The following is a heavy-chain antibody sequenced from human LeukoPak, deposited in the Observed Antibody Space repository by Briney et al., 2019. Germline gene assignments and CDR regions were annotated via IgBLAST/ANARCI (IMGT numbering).Heavy chain of an antibody. V-gene: IGHV3-33*01. J-gene: IGHJ6*03. Sequence: GGSLRLSCAASGFTFSSYGMHWVRQAPGKGLEWVAVIWYDGSNKYYADSVKGRFTISRDNSKNTLYLQMNSLRAEDTAVYYCARKPGIYYYYMDVWGKGTTVTVSS. CDR2: IWYDGSNK. CDR3: ARKPGIYYYYMDV. CDR1: GFTFSSYG. D-gene: IGHD3-10*01.